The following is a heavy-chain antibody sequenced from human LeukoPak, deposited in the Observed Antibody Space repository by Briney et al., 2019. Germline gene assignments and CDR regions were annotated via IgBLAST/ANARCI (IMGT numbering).Heavy chain of an antibody. D-gene: IGHD6-13*01. Sequence: SETLSLTCTVSGGSISSYYWSWIRQPPGKGLEWIGYIYYSGSTNYNPSLKSRVTISVDTSKNQFSLKLSSVTAADTAVYYCASSYSSSWYEWNWFDPWGQGTLVTVSS. CDR2: IYYSGST. J-gene: IGHJ5*02. CDR3: ASSYSSSWYEWNWFDP. CDR1: GGSISSYY. V-gene: IGHV4-59*01.